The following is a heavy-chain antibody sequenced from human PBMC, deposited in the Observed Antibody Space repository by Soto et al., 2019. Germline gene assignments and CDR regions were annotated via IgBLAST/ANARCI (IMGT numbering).Heavy chain of an antibody. V-gene: IGHV2-5*01. Sequence: QVTLKESGPTLVKPTQALTLTCTLSGLSLTTGAGGVAWIRQPPGKDLEWLALIYWNNDKHYRPSLRSRLTITKDTSKNEVVLTMTNMDPADTATYYCVHRDYGGDRRVYWGQGSLVTVSS. J-gene: IGHJ4*02. CDR3: VHRDYGGDRRVY. D-gene: IGHD4-17*01. CDR1: GLSLTTGAGG. CDR2: IYWNNDK.